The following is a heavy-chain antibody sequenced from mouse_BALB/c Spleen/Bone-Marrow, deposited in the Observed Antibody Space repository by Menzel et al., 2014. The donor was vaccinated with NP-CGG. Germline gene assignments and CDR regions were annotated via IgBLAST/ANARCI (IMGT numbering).Heavy chain of an antibody. CDR1: GYTFTDYN. CDR2: IYPYNGGT. CDR3: ARRFITTAAWFAY. Sequence: EVMLVESGPELVRPGASVKISCKASGYTFTDYNMHWVKQSHGKSLEWIGYIYPYNGGTGYNQKFKSKATLTVDNSSSXAYMELRSLTSEDSAVYCCARRFITTAAWFAYWGQGTLVTVSA. J-gene: IGHJ3*01. V-gene: IGHV1S29*02. D-gene: IGHD1-2*01.